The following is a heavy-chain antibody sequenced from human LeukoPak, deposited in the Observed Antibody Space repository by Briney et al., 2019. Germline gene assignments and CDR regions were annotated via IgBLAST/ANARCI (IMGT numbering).Heavy chain of an antibody. V-gene: IGHV3-53*01. CDR1: GFTVSSNY. CDR3: ARDDPIGSGSYYFDY. CDR2: IYSGGST. Sequence: GGSLRLSCAASGFTVSSNYMIWVRQAPGKGLEWVSVIYSGGSTYYADSAKGRFTISRDNSKNSLYLQMNSLRAGDTAVYYCARDDPIGSGSYYFDYWGQGTLLTVSS. D-gene: IGHD1-26*01. J-gene: IGHJ4*02.